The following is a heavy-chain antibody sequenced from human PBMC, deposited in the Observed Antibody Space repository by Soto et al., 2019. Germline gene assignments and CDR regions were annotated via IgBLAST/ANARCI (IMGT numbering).Heavy chain of an antibody. CDR3: ARATCSSTSCYAWLVWFDP. D-gene: IGHD2-2*01. CDR1: GGSLTSYY. J-gene: IGHJ5*02. CDR2: IYYSGST. V-gene: IGHV4-59*01. Sequence: SETQSLTSPVSGGSLTSYYWSWIRQPPGKGLEWIGYIYYSGSTNYNPYLKSRVTISVDTSKNQFSLKLSSVTAADTAVYYCARATCSSTSCYAWLVWFDPWGQGTLVTVSS.